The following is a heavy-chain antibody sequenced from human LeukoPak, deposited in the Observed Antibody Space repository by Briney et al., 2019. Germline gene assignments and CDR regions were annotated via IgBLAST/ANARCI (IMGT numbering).Heavy chain of an antibody. CDR1: GGSFSGYY. D-gene: IGHD2-8*01. CDR3: ARRTGYCTNGVCLLGC. CDR2: INHSGST. Sequence: KPSETLSLTCAVYGGSFSGYYWSWIRQPPGKGLEWIGEINHSGSTNYNPSLKSRVTISVDPSKNQFSLKLSSVTAADTAVYYCARRTGYCTNGVCLLGCWGQGTLVTVSS. V-gene: IGHV4-34*01. J-gene: IGHJ4*02.